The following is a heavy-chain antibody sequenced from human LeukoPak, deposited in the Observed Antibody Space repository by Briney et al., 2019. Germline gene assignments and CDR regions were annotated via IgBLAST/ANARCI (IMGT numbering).Heavy chain of an antibody. CDR1: GGSLRSTTYY. CDR2: IFYSGKT. CDR3: ARHSGGLPFDP. Sequence: PSETPSLTCTVSGGSLRSTTYYWAWLRQPPGKGLEWIGNIFYSGKTHYNPSLKSRVTTSVDTSKNQFSLKLSSVTAADTAVYYCARHSGGLPFDPWGQGTLVTVSS. D-gene: IGHD3-10*01. J-gene: IGHJ5*02. V-gene: IGHV4-39*01.